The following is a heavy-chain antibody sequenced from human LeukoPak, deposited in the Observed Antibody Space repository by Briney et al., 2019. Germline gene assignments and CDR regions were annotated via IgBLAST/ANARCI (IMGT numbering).Heavy chain of an antibody. CDR2: IGSDGKT. D-gene: IGHD1-1*01. Sequence: GGSLRLSCAASGFTFRSYAMSWVRQAPGNGLEWVSAIGSDGKTYYADSVKGRFTVSRDNSKNTLYLQMNSLRAEDTALYYCAKEAHYPHMGTYLITIDSWGQGTLVTVSS. J-gene: IGHJ4*02. CDR3: AKEAHYPHMGTYLITIDS. V-gene: IGHV3-23*01. CDR1: GFTFRSYA.